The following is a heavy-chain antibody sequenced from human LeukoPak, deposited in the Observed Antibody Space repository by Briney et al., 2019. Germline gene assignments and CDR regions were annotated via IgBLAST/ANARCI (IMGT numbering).Heavy chain of an antibody. J-gene: IGHJ3*02. V-gene: IGHV3-21*01. CDR1: GFTFSSYS. CDR2: ISSSSYI. Sequence: GGSLRLSCAASGFTFSSYSMNWVRQAPGKGLEWVSSISSSSYIYYADSVKGRFTISRDNAKNSLYLQMNSLRAEDTAVYYCARVVPAAIMDAFDIWGQGTMVTVSS. D-gene: IGHD2-2*02. CDR3: ARVVPAAIMDAFDI.